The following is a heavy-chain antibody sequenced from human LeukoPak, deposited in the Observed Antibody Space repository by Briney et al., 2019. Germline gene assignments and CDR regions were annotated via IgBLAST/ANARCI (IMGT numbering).Heavy chain of an antibody. V-gene: IGHV4-34*01. Sequence: PSETLSLTCAVYGGSFSGYYWSWIRQPPGKGLEWIGEINHSGSTNYNPSLKSRVTISVDTSKNQFSLKLSSVTAADTAVYYCARQLRYFDWLLLGFDPWGQGTLVTVSS. CDR3: ARQLRYFDWLLLGFDP. D-gene: IGHD3-9*01. J-gene: IGHJ5*02. CDR2: INHSGST. CDR1: GGSFSGYY.